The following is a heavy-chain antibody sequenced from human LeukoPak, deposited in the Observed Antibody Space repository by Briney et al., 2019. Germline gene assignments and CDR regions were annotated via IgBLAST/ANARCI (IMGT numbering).Heavy chain of an antibody. CDR2: ISSSGSTI. V-gene: IGHV3-48*03. CDR1: GFTFSSYE. D-gene: IGHD3-10*01. J-gene: IGHJ5*02. Sequence: GGSLRLSCAASGFTFSSYEMNWVRQAPGKGLEWVSYISSSGSTIYYADSVKGRFTISRGNAKNTLYLQMNSLRAEDTAVYYCAREYGFGSGSYFPWGQGTLVTVSS. CDR3: AREYGFGSGSYFP.